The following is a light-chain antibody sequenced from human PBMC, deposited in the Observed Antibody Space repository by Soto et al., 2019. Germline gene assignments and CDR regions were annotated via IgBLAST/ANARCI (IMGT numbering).Light chain of an antibody. CDR3: QSYDSSLSALYV. CDR1: NSNIGAGYD. Sequence: QSVLTQPPSVSGAPGQRVTISCTGSNSNIGAGYDVHWYQQLPGTAPKLLIYGNSNRPSGVPDRFSGSKSGTSASLAITGLQAEDEADYYCQSYDSSLSALYVFGTGTKLTVL. J-gene: IGLJ1*01. CDR2: GNS. V-gene: IGLV1-40*01.